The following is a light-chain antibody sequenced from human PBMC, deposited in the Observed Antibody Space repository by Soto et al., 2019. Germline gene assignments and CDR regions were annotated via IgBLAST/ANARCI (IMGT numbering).Light chain of an antibody. CDR3: SSFRSLSNTTFTVL. J-gene: IGLJ2*01. Sequence: QSALTQPASVSGSPGQSITISCTGTSSDVGGYNYVSWYQQQSGKAPKLLIYDVTNRPSGVSNRFSGSKSGNTASLTISGLQAEDEANYYCSSFRSLSNTTFTVLFGGGTKLTVL. CDR2: DVT. V-gene: IGLV2-14*03. CDR1: SSDVGGYNY.